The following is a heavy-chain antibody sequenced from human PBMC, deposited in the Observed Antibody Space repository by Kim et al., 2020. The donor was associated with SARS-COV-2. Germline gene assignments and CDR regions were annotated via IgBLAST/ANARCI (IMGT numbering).Heavy chain of an antibody. CDR3: ARVLGYYGSGSPFDP. CDR2: IYYSGNT. J-gene: IGHJ5*02. CDR1: GGSISSGDYY. Sequence: SETLSLTCTVSGGSISSGDYYWSWIRQPPGKGLEWIAYIYYSGNTYYNPSLKSRVTISVDTSKNQFSLKLSSVTAADTAVYYCARVLGYYGSGSPFDPWGQGTLVTVSS. D-gene: IGHD3-10*01. V-gene: IGHV4-30-4*01.